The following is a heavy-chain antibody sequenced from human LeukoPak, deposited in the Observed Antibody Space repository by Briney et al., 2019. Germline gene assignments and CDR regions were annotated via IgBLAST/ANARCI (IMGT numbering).Heavy chain of an antibody. J-gene: IGHJ6*02. CDR1: GGTFSSYA. V-gene: IGHV1-69*13. CDR3: ARDLTTITMVRGVIISPSNNYYYGMDV. CDR2: IIPIFGTA. D-gene: IGHD3-10*01. Sequence: SVKVSCKASGGTFSSYAISWVRQAPGQGLEWMGGIIPIFGTANYAQKFQGRVPITADESTSTAYMELSSLRSEDTAVYYCARDLTTITMVRGVIISPSNNYYYGMDVWGQGTTVTVSS.